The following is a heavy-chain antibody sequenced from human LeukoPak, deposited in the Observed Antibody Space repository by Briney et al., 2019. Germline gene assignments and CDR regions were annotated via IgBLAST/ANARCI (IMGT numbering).Heavy chain of an antibody. CDR1: GYTFTGYY. D-gene: IGHD2-2*01. CDR2: INPNNGDT. J-gene: IGHJ4*02. V-gene: IGHV1-2*06. CDR3: ARVGIPSTTSFDY. Sequence: ASVKVSCKASGYTFTGYYMHWVRQAPGQGLEWMGRINPNNGDTNYAQNFQGRVTMTRDTSISTAYMELSRLTSDDTAVYYCARVGIPSTTSFDYWGQGALVTVSS.